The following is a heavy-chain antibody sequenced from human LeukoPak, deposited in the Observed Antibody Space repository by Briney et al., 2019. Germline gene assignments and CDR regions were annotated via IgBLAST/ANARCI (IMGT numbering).Heavy chain of an antibody. V-gene: IGHV4-4*07. D-gene: IGHD3-10*01. CDR2: IYTSGSI. Sequence: PSETLSLTCTVSGGSISSYYWSWIRQPAGKGLEWIGRIYTSGSITYNPSLKSRVTMSVDTSKNQFSLKLSSVTAADAAVYYCATQWFGELSDYYYGMDVWGQGTTVTVSS. CDR1: GGSISSYY. J-gene: IGHJ6*02. CDR3: ATQWFGELSDYYYGMDV.